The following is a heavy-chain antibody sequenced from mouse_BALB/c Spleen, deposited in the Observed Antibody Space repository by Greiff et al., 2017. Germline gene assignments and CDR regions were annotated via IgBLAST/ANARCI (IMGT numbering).Heavy chain of an antibody. Sequence: VQVVESGPGLVAPSQSLSITCTVSGFSLSRYSVHWVRQPPGKGLEWLGMIWGGGSTDYNSALKSRLSISKDNSKSQVFLKMNSLQTDDTAMYYCARNGGWLLPHYYAMDYWGQGTSVTVSS. V-gene: IGHV2-6-4*01. CDR3: ARNGGWLLPHYYAMDY. D-gene: IGHD2-3*01. J-gene: IGHJ4*01. CDR1: GFSLSRYS. CDR2: IWGGGST.